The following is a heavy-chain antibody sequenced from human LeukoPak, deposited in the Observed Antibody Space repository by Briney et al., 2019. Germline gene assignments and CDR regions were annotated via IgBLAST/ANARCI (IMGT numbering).Heavy chain of an antibody. D-gene: IGHD6-19*01. J-gene: IGHJ4*02. CDR3: ARAEGSSGWCYFDY. CDR1: GFTFSSYA. V-gene: IGHV3-30-3*01. CDR2: ISYDGSNK. Sequence: PGGFLRLSCAASGFTFSSYAMHWVRRAPGKGLEWVAVISYDGSNKYYADSVKGRFTISRDKSKNTLYLQMNSLRAEDTAVYYCARAEGSSGWCYFDYWGQGTLVTVSS.